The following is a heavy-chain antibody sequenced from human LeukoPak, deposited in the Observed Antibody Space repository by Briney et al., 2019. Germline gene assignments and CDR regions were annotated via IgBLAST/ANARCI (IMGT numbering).Heavy chain of an antibody. Sequence: PGGSLRLSCAASGFTFSSYEMNWVRQAPGKGLEWVSYISSSGSTIYYADSVKARFTISRDNAKNSLYLQMNSLRAEDTAVYYCASLNGDFDYWGQGTLVTVFS. CDR2: ISSSGSTI. CDR3: ASLNGDFDY. V-gene: IGHV3-48*03. CDR1: GFTFSSYE. J-gene: IGHJ4*02.